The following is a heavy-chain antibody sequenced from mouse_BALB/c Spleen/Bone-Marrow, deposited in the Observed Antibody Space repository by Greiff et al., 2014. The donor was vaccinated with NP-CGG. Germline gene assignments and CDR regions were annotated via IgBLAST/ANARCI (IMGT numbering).Heavy chain of an antibody. J-gene: IGHJ2*01. Sequence: LVESGAELVRPGTSVKVSCKASGYAFTNYLIEWVKQRPGQGLEWIGMINPGSGGTNYNEKFKGKATLTADKSSSTACMQLSSLTSDDSAVYFCARRDGSYFDYWGQGTTLTVSS. D-gene: IGHD3-3*01. CDR2: INPGSGGT. V-gene: IGHV1-54*01. CDR1: GYAFTNYL. CDR3: ARRDGSYFDY.